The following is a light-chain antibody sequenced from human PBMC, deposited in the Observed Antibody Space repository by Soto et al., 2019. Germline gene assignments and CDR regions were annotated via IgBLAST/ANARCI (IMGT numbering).Light chain of an antibody. V-gene: IGLV1-40*01. CDR3: QSYDSSLPVV. CDR2: GNI. CDR1: SSNIGAGYD. J-gene: IGLJ2*01. Sequence: QSVLTQPPSVSGAPGQRVTISCTGSSSNIGAGYDVHWYQQVPGTAPKLLIYGNINRPSGGPDRFSGSKSGTSASLAITGLQADDEADYYCQSYDSSLPVVFGGGTKLTVL.